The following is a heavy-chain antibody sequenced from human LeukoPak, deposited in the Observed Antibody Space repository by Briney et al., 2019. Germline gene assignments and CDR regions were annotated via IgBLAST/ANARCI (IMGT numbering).Heavy chain of an antibody. CDR1: GFTFSTYD. CDR2: ISGSGGST. V-gene: IGHV3-23*01. J-gene: IGHJ4*02. CDR3: AKDSSSGTYFDY. D-gene: IGHD1-26*01. Sequence: GGSLRLSCAVSGFTFSTYDMSWVRQAPGKGLEWVSAISGSGGSTYYADSVKGRFTISRDNSKNTLYLQLKSLRAEDSAVYYCAKDSSSGTYFDYWGQGTLVTVSS.